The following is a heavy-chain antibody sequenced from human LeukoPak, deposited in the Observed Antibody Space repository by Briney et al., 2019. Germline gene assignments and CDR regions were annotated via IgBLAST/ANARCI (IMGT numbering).Heavy chain of an antibody. CDR3: ASPSVPAAMRAFDI. CDR1: GGSFSCYY. CDR2: INHSGST. Sequence: SETLSLTCAVYGGSFSCYYWNWIRQPPGKGLEWIGEINHSGSTNYNPSLKSRVTISVDRSKNQFSLKLSSVTDADTAVYYCASPSVPAAMRAFDIWGQGTMVTVSS. V-gene: IGHV4-34*01. D-gene: IGHD2-2*01. J-gene: IGHJ3*02.